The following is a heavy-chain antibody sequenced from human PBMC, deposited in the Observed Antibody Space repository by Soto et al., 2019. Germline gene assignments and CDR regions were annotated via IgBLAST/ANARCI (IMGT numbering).Heavy chain of an antibody. J-gene: IGHJ4*02. V-gene: IGHV4-59*01. D-gene: IGHD3-3*01. CDR1: GGSISSYY. Sequence: QVQLQESGPGLVKPSETLSLTCTVSGGSISSYYWSWIRQPPGKGLEYIGYVYYTGRTNYNPSLMRRVSMSVDTSKNQFSLKLSSVIAAGTAVYYCARGYDFWSGYLVYWGQGTLVTVSS. CDR2: VYYTGRT. CDR3: ARGYDFWSGYLVY.